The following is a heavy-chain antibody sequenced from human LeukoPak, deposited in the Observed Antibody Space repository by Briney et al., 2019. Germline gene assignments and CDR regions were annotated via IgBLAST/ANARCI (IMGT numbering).Heavy chain of an antibody. Sequence: GGSLRLSCSASGFTFSSNAMSWVRQAPGKGLEWVSSISLRGADTNYADSVKGRFTISRDDSKNALYLQMSSLRAEDTAIYFCARRGCYGGNCYPCDYWGQGTLVTVSS. J-gene: IGHJ4*02. V-gene: IGHV3-23*01. D-gene: IGHD2-21*02. CDR2: ISLRGADT. CDR1: GFTFSSNA. CDR3: ARRGCYGGNCYPCDY.